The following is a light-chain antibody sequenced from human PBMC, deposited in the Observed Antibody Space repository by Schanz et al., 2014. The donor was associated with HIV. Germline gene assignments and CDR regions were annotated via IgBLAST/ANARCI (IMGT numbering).Light chain of an antibody. V-gene: IGKV1-5*03. Sequence: DMQMTQSPSTLSASVGDRVTITCRASQSISRWLAWYQQKPGKAPKLVIYKASSLESGVPSRFSGSGSGTEFSLTISSLQPDDFATYYCQQSYGTPPEWTFGQGTKVQIK. CDR2: KAS. J-gene: IGKJ1*01. CDR3: QQSYGTPPEWT. CDR1: QSISRW.